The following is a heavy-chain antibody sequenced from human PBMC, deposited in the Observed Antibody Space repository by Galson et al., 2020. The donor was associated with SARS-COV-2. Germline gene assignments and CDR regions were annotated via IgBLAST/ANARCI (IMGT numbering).Heavy chain of an antibody. V-gene: IGHV3-30*04. Sequence: GESLKISCAASGFTFSSYAMHWVRQAPGKGLEWVAVISYDGSNKYYADSVKGRFTISRDNSKNTLYLQMNSLRAEDTAVYYCARAREYYYDSSGGAFDIWGQGTMVTVSS. J-gene: IGHJ3*02. D-gene: IGHD3-22*01. CDR1: GFTFSSYA. CDR2: ISYDGSNK. CDR3: ARAREYYYDSSGGAFDI.